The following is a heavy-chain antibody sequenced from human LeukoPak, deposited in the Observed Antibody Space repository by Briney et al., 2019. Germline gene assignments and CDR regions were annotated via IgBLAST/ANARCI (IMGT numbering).Heavy chain of an antibody. J-gene: IGHJ4*02. CDR1: GGSISSYY. Sequence: SETLSLTCTVSGGSISSYYWSWIRRPPGKGLEWIGYIYYSGSTNYNPSLKSRVTISVDTSKNQFSLKLSSVTAADTAVYYCARNYYDSSGYLDFDYWGQGTLVTVSS. V-gene: IGHV4-59*01. D-gene: IGHD3-22*01. CDR3: ARNYYDSSGYLDFDY. CDR2: IYYSGST.